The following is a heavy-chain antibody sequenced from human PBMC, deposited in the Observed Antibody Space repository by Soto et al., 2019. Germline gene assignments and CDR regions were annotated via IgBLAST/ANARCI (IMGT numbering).Heavy chain of an antibody. CDR3: ARDPTSYYDFWSGYSHASP. D-gene: IGHD3-3*01. J-gene: IGHJ4*02. CDR1: GFTFSSYS. CDR2: ISSSSSTI. Sequence: GGSLRLSCAASGFTFSSYSMNWVRQAPGKGLEWVSYISSSSSTIYYADSVKGRFTISRDNAKNSLYLQMNSLRDEDTAVYYCARDPTSYYDFWSGYSHASPWGQGTLVTVSS. V-gene: IGHV3-48*02.